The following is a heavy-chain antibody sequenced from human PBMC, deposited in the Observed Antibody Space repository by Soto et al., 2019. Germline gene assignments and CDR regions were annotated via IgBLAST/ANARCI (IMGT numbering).Heavy chain of an antibody. V-gene: IGHV1-2*04. CDR1: GYTFTGYY. CDR2: INPNIGGT. Sequence: QVQLVQSGAEVKKPGASVKVSCKASGYTFTGYYMNWVRLAPGQGLECMGCINPNIGGTNYAQKYQGWVTMTRDPSINTAYMELSRLRSDDTNLHSWTRRPRVPAAMSYYYYMGVCCKVHTVTVSS. D-gene: IGHD2-2*01. J-gene: IGHJ6*03. CDR3: TRRPRVPAAMSYYYYMGV.